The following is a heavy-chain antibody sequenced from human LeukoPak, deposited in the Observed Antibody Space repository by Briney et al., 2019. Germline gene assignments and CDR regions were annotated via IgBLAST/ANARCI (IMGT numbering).Heavy chain of an antibody. CDR2: INHSGST. V-gene: IGHV4-34*01. D-gene: IGHD6-13*01. Sequence: SETLSLTCAVYGGSFSGYYWSWIRQPPGKGLEWIGEINHSGSTNYNPSLKSRVTISVDTSKNQFSLKLSSVTAADTAVYYCARGSRQQQTRVGWFDPWGQGTLVTVPS. CDR1: GGSFSGYY. CDR3: ARGSRQQQTRVGWFDP. J-gene: IGHJ5*02.